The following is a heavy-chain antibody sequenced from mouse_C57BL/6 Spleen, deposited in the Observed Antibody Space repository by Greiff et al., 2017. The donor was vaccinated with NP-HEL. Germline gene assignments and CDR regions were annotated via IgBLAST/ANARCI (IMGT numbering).Heavy chain of an antibody. CDR2: ISSGSSTI. CDR1: GFTFSDYG. Sequence: EVMLVESGGGLVKPGGSLKLSCAASGFTFSDYGMHWVRQAPEKGLEWVAYISSGSSTIYYADTVKGRFTISRDNAKNTLFLQMTSLRSEDTAMYYCAIDSSGYGYYYAMDYWGQGTSVTVSS. CDR3: AIDSSGYGYYYAMDY. J-gene: IGHJ4*01. V-gene: IGHV5-17*01. D-gene: IGHD3-2*02.